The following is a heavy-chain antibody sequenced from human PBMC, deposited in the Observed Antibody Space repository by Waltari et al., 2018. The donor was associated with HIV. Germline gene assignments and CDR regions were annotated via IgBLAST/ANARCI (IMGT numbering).Heavy chain of an antibody. Sequence: QVQLQESGPGLVKPSETLSLTCVVSSDSIRRDYYWGWIRQPPGTGLEWVGSMYQSGNIHYNPSLKSRVTISVDTSKNQFSLKLSAVTAADTAVYYCVRDMIFGVDWGQGTLVTVSS. CDR2: MYQSGNI. V-gene: IGHV4-38-2*02. J-gene: IGHJ4*02. D-gene: IGHD3-3*01. CDR3: VRDMIFGVD. CDR1: SDSIRRDYY.